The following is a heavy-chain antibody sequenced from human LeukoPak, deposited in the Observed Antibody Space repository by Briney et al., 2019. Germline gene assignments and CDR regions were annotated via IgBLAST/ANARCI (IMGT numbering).Heavy chain of an antibody. CDR3: ATFGVIVRNNYLDY. CDR1: GFTFTNYA. D-gene: IGHD3-3*01. V-gene: IGHV3-23*01. Sequence: PGGSLRLSCAASGFTFTNYAMSWVRQAPGKGLEWVSVIRGDGSSTYYADSMKGRFTISRDNSKNTLYLQLNSLRAEDTAVYYCATFGVIVRNNYLDYWGQGALVAVSS. CDR2: IRGDGSST. J-gene: IGHJ4*02.